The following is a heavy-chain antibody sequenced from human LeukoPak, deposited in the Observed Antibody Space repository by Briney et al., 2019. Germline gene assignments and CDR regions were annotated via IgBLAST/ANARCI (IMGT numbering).Heavy chain of an antibody. CDR2: TSYTGST. CDR1: GGSINSAS. CDR3: AAYDMMTGYSDS. V-gene: IGHV4-59*01. Sequence: SETLSLTCTVSGGSINSASWTWIRQPPGKGLEWMGFTSYTGSTSYNPSLGSRVTMAVDTSSNQFSLDLSSVTAADTAVCYCAAYDMMTGYSDSWGQGTLVTVSS. D-gene: IGHD3-9*01. J-gene: IGHJ1*01.